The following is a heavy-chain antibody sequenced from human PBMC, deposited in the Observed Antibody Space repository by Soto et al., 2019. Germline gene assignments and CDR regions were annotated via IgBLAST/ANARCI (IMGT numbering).Heavy chain of an antibody. Sequence: KPSETLSLTCAVSGGSISSGGYYWSWIRQHPGKGLEWIGYIYYSGSTYYNPSLKSRVTISVDTSKNQFSLKLSSVTAADTAVYYCARAIAAAGTRQGWFDPWGQGTLVTVSS. CDR2: IYYSGST. J-gene: IGHJ5*02. D-gene: IGHD6-13*01. CDR1: GGSISSGGYY. CDR3: ARAIAAAGTRQGWFDP. V-gene: IGHV4-31*11.